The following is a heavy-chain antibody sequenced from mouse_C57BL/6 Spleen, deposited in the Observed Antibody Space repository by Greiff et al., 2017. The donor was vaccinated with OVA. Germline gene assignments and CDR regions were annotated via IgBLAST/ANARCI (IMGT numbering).Heavy chain of an antibody. J-gene: IGHJ1*03. CDR1: GYTFTSYW. CDR3: ARSGYYGSSGYFDV. Sequence: QVQLQQPGAELVMPGASVKLSCKASGYTFTSYWMHWVKQRPGQGLERIGEIDPSDSYTNYNQKFKGKSTLTVDKSSSTAYMQLSSLTSEDSAVYYCARSGYYGSSGYFDVWGTGTTVTISS. V-gene: IGHV1-69*01. D-gene: IGHD1-1*01. CDR2: IDPSDSYT.